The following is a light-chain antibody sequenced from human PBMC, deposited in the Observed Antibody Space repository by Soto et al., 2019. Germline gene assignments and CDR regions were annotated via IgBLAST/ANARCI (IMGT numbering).Light chain of an antibody. CDR2: DVT. CDR3: SSFTDGNNLV. V-gene: IGLV2-8*01. Sequence: QSALTQSPSASGSPGQSVTICCTGTSSDFGGSNSVSWHQQHLGKAPKVLLYDVTKRPSGVPDRFSGSKSGNTASLTVSALQAEDEADYYCSSFTDGNNLVFGTGTKVTV. J-gene: IGLJ1*01. CDR1: SSDFGGSNS.